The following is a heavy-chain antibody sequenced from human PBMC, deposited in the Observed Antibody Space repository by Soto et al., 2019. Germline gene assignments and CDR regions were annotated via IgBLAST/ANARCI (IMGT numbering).Heavy chain of an antibody. CDR1: EGTSINSGGY. D-gene: IGHD2-15*01. J-gene: IGHJ4*02. Sequence: TQCVTKSVSEGTSINSGGYRICISQPPGKGLEWIGSIYYSGSTYYNPSLKSRVTISVDTSKNQFSLKLSSVTAADTAVYYCAALGHCSGGSCYCYYLEYWVQRTLVTVS. V-gene: IGHV4-39*01. CDR3: AALGHCSGGSCYCYYLEY. CDR2: IYYSGST.